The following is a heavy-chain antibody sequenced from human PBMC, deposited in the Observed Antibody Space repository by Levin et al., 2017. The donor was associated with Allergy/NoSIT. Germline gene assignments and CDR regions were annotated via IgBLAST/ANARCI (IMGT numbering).Heavy chain of an antibody. Sequence: QPGGSLRLSCAASGFTFTNYVLSWVRQAPGKGLEWVSGISGSGTTTYSADSVKGRFTVSRDGSKNTLFLQMNSLRAEDTAVYYCAKDPRSMYYYDSSGWSPAYYFDYWGQGTLVTVSS. CDR1: GFTFTNYV. D-gene: IGHD3-22*01. CDR2: ISGSGTTT. CDR3: AKDPRSMYYYDSSGWSPAYYFDY. J-gene: IGHJ4*02. V-gene: IGHV3-23*01.